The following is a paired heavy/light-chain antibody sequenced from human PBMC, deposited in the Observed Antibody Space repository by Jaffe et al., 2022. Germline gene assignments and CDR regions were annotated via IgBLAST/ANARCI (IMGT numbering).Heavy chain of an antibody. CDR2: IFSNDEK. CDR1: GFSLSNARMG. D-gene: IGHD2-2*01. V-gene: IGHV2-26*01. J-gene: IGHJ5*02. Sequence: QVTLKESGPVLVKPTETLTLTCTVSGFSLSNARMGVSWIRQPPGKALEWLAHIFSNDEKSYSTSLKSRLTISKDTSKSQVVLTMTNMDPVDTATYYCARRAGGYCSSTSCYNWFDPWGQGTLVTVSS. CDR3: ARRAGGYCSSTSCYNWFDP.
Light chain of an antibody. CDR2: EVS. CDR1: SSDVGGYNY. CDR3: SSYTSSSTEV. J-gene: IGLJ1*01. Sequence: QSALTQPASVSGSPGQSITISCTGTSSDVGGYNYVSWYQQHPGKAPKLMIYEVSNRPSGVSNRFSGSKSGNTASLTISGLQAEDEADYYCSSYTSSSTEVFGTGTKVTVL. V-gene: IGLV2-14*01.